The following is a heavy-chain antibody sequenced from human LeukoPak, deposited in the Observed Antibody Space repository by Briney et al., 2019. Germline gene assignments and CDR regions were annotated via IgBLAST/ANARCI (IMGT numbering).Heavy chain of an antibody. J-gene: IGHJ4*02. D-gene: IGHD5/OR15-5a*01. CDR2: INHSGST. V-gene: IGHV4-34*01. Sequence: SETLSLTCAVYGGSFSGYYWSWIRQPPGKGLEWIGEINHSGSTNYNPSLKSRVTISVDTSKNQFSLKLSSVTAADTAAYYCARGLRYQTDKGPFDYWGQGTLVTVSS. CDR3: ARGLRYQTDKGPFDY. CDR1: GGSFSGYY.